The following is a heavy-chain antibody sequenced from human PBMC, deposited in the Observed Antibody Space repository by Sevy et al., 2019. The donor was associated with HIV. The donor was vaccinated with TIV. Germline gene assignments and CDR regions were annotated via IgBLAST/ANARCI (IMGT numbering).Heavy chain of an antibody. CDR2: ISGSGGST. D-gene: IGHD2-21*02. CDR3: AKPLVVTTTRESDY. Sequence: GGSLRLPCAASGFTFSSYGMHWVRQGPGKGLEWVSAISGSGGSTYYADSVKGRFTISRDNSKNTLYLQMNSLRAEDTAVYYCAKPLVVTTTRESDYWGQGTLVTVSS. CDR1: GFTFSSYG. V-gene: IGHV3-23*01. J-gene: IGHJ4*02.